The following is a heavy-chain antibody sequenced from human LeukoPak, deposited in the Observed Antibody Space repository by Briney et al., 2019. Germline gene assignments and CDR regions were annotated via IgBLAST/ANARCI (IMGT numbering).Heavy chain of an antibody. J-gene: IGHJ4*02. CDR2: ISSSGGNT. D-gene: IGHD3-16*01. CDR1: GFTFSSYA. V-gene: IGHV3-23*01. CDR3: AKGMGVSRLGADY. Sequence: GGSLRLSCAASGFTFSSYAMSWVRQAPGKELEWVSTISSSGGNTYYAGSVKGRFTISRDNSQNTVYLQMHSLGAEDTAVYYRAKGMGVSRLGADYWGQGTLVTVSS.